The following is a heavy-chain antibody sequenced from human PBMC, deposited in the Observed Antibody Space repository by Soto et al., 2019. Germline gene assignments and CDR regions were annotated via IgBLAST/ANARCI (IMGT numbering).Heavy chain of an antibody. Sequence: ASVKVSCKASGYTFNRYGFTWVEQAPGQGLEWMGWISAYNGDTNYAQNFRGRVTMTTDTSTSTAYMELRSLRSDDTAMYYCARDIVHTRDKNWFDPWGQGTQVTVSS. D-gene: IGHD5-12*01. J-gene: IGHJ5*02. CDR1: GYTFNRYG. V-gene: IGHV1-18*01. CDR3: ARDIVHTRDKNWFDP. CDR2: ISAYNGDT.